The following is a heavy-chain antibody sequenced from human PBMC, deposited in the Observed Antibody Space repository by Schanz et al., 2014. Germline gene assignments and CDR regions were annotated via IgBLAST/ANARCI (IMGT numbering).Heavy chain of an antibody. CDR3: ARDAADFYDILTEEDY. CDR2: ISVYNHNK. D-gene: IGHD3-9*01. CDR1: GYTFTSYG. V-gene: IGHV1-18*01. J-gene: IGHJ4*02. Sequence: QVQLVQSGAEVKKPGASVKVSCKASGYTFTSYGISWVRQAPGQGLEWMGWISVYNHNKEYDQKFQGRVTMTADTSANTAYMELRRLRTDDTAVYYCARDAADFYDILTEEDYWGQGTLVTVSS.